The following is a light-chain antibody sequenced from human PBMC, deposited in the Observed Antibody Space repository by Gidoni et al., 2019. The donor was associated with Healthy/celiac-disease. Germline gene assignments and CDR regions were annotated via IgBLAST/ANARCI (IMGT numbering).Light chain of an antibody. CDR2: AAS. Sequence: DIQMTQSPSSLSASVGDRVTITCRARQGIGNYLAWYQQKPGKVPKLLIYAASTLQSGVPSRCSGSGSGTYFTLTISSLQPEDVATYYCQKYNSAPWTFGQGTKVEIK. J-gene: IGKJ1*01. V-gene: IGKV1-27*01. CDR3: QKYNSAPWT. CDR1: QGIGNY.